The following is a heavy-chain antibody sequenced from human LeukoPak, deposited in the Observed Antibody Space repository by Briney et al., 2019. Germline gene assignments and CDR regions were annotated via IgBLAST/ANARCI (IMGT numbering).Heavy chain of an antibody. CDR3: ARGARLGIMVRGVISTGSWFDP. CDR1: GGSFSGYY. Sequence: PSETLSLTCAVYGGSFSGYYWSWIRQPPGKGLEWIGEINHSGSTNYNPSLKSRVTISVDTSKNQFSLKLSSVTAADTAVYYCARGARLGIMVRGVISTGSWFDPWGQGTLVTVSS. J-gene: IGHJ5*02. CDR2: INHSGST. V-gene: IGHV4-34*01. D-gene: IGHD3-10*01.